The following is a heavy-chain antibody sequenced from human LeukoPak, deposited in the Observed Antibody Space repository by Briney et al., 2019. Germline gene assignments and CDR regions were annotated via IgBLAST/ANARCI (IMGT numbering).Heavy chain of an antibody. CDR3: ATPIMVRGVISFDY. Sequence: ASVKVSCKVSGYTLTELSMHWVRQAPGKGLEWMGGFDPEDGETIYAQKFQGRVTMTEDKSTDTAYMELSSLRSEDTAVYYCATPIMVRGVISFDYWGQGTLVTVSS. D-gene: IGHD3-10*01. V-gene: IGHV1-24*01. CDR2: FDPEDGET. CDR1: GYTLTELS. J-gene: IGHJ4*02.